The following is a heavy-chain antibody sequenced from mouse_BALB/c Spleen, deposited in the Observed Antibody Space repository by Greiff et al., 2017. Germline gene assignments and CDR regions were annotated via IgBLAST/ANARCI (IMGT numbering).Heavy chain of an antibody. J-gene: IGHJ4*01. Sequence: EVQLVESGGGLVQPGGSRKLSCAASGFTFSSFGMHWVRQAPEKGLEWVAYISSGSSTIYYADTVKGRFTISRDNPKNTLFLQMTSLRSEDTAMYYCARWGDTTSAMDYWGQGTSVTVSS. CDR1: GFTFSSFG. CDR2: ISSGSSTI. D-gene: IGHD1-1*01. CDR3: ARWGDTTSAMDY. V-gene: IGHV5-17*02.